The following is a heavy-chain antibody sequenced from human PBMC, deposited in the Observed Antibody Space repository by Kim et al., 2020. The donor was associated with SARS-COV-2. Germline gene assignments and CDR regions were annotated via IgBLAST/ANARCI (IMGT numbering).Heavy chain of an antibody. D-gene: IGHD4-4*01. J-gene: IGHJ6*02. CDR3: ARHLPYSFDYYYQAMDV. CDR1: GYIFTTYW. V-gene: IGHV5-10-1*01. Sequence: GESLKISCEGSGYIFTTYWITWVRQMPGKGLEWMGRIDPTDSFVHYSPSFQGHVTISTDKSISTAYLQWSSLEASDTAIYYCARHLPYSFDYYYQAMDVWGQGTSVTVSS. CDR2: IDPTDSFV.